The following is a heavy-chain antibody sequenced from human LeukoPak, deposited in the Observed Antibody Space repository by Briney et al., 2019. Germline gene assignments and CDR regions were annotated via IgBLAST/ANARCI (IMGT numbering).Heavy chain of an antibody. J-gene: IGHJ4*02. CDR1: GGSFSGYY. V-gene: IGHV4-34*01. CDR3: ARHPYYYDSSGYYDY. D-gene: IGHD3-22*01. CDR2: INHSGST. Sequence: PSETLPLTCAVYGGSFSGYYWSWIRQPPGKGLEWIGEINHSGSTNYNPSLKSRVTISVDTSKNQFSLKLSSVTAADTAVYYCARHPYYYDSSGYYDYWGQGTLVTVSS.